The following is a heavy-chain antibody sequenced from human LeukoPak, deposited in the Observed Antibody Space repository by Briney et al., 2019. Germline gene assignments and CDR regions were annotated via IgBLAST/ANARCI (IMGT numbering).Heavy chain of an antibody. CDR1: GFTFSSRDW. D-gene: IGHD3-16*02. V-gene: IGHV3-21*01. J-gene: IGHJ6*03. Sequence: SGGSLRLSCVASGFTFSSRDWMTWVRQGPGRGLEWIATISGSGGSTYYADSVKGRFTISRDNAKNSLYLQMNSLRAEDTAVYYCARDHHHRLWDDYYYYMDVWGKGTTVTISS. CDR2: ISGSGGST. CDR3: ARDHHHRLWDDYYYYMDV.